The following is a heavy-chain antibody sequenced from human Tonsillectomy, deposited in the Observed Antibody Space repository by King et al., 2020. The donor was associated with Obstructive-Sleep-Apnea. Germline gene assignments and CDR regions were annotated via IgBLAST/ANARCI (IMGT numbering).Heavy chain of an antibody. Sequence: VQLVESGGGVVQPGRSLRLSCAASGFTFSSYGMHWVLQAPGKGLEWVAFIRYDGSNKYYADSVKGRFTISRDNSKNTLYLQMNSLRAEDTAVYYCAKDRGSGWSIYFDYWGQGTLVTVSS. J-gene: IGHJ4*02. D-gene: IGHD6-19*01. V-gene: IGHV3-30*02. CDR3: AKDRGSGWSIYFDY. CDR2: IRYDGSNK. CDR1: GFTFSSYG.